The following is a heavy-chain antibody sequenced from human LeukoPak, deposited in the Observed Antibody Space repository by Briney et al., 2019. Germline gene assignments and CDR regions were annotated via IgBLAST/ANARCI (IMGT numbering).Heavy chain of an antibody. CDR1: GYRFTSYW. Sequence: GESLKISCKGSGYRFTSYWIGWVRQMPGKGLEWMGIIYPGDSDTRYSPSFQGQVTISADKSISTAYLQRSSLKASDTAMYYCARHSQASYYYDSSGHRPYYYYNMDVWGKGTTVTVSS. V-gene: IGHV5-51*01. D-gene: IGHD3-22*01. CDR2: IYPGDSDT. CDR3: ARHSQASYYYDSSGHRPYYYYNMDV. J-gene: IGHJ6*03.